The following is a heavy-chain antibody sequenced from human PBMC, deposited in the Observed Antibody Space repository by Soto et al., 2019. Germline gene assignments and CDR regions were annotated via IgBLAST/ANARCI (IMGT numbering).Heavy chain of an antibody. V-gene: IGHV1-69*13. J-gene: IGHJ4*02. CDR2: IIPIFGTA. CDR3: ARDLLVGATIYYVDY. CDR1: GGTFSSYA. D-gene: IGHD1-26*01. Sequence: SVKVSCKASGGTFSSYAISWVRQAPGQGLEWMGGIIPIFGTANYAQKFQGRVTITADESTSTAYMELSSLRSEDTAVYYCARDLLVGATIYYVDYWGQGTLVTVSS.